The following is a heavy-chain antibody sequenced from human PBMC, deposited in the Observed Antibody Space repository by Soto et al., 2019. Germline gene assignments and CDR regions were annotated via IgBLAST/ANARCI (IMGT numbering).Heavy chain of an antibody. Sequence: GGSLRLSCAASGFTFSSYGMHWVRQAPGKGLEWVALISYDGTNKYYADSVKGRFTISRDNFKNTLYLQMNSLRAEDTAVYYCAKERFGHLWLEDYGMDVWGQGTTVTVSS. D-gene: IGHD5-18*01. CDR2: ISYDGTNK. J-gene: IGHJ6*02. CDR1: GFTFSSYG. CDR3: AKERFGHLWLEDYGMDV. V-gene: IGHV3-30*18.